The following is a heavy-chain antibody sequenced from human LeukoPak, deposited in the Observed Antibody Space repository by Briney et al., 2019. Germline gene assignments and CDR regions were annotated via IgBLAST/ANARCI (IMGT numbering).Heavy chain of an antibody. J-gene: IGHJ3*02. V-gene: IGHV3-9*03. Sequence: GGSLRLSCAASGFTFDDYAMHWVRQAPGKGLEWVSGISWNSGSIGYADSVKGRFTISRDNAKNSLYLQMNSLRAEDMALYYCAKDLYSSSWPRRGAFDIWGQGTMVTVSS. CDR1: GFTFDDYA. CDR2: ISWNSGSI. CDR3: AKDLYSSSWPRRGAFDI. D-gene: IGHD6-13*01.